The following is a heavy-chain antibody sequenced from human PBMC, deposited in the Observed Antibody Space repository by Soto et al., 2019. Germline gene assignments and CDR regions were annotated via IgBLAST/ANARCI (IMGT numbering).Heavy chain of an antibody. V-gene: IGHV3-64*01. CDR3: ARGWGLHLGINFDY. CDR1: GFTFSSYA. J-gene: IGHJ4*02. Sequence: EVQLVESGGGLVQPGGSLRLSCAASGFTFSSYAMHWVRQAPGKGLEYVSAISSNWGSTYYANSVKGRFTISRDNSTNTLYLQMGSLRAEDMAVYYCARGWGLHLGINFDYWGQGTLVTVSS. D-gene: IGHD3-16*01. CDR2: ISSNWGST.